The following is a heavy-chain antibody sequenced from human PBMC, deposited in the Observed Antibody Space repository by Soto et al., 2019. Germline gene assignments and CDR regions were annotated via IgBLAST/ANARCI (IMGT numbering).Heavy chain of an antibody. CDR3: ARGVGRYYGSGSYYSY. CDR1: GGSFSGYY. V-gene: IGHV4-34*01. CDR2: INHSGST. J-gene: IGHJ4*02. Sequence: PSETLSLTCAVYGGSFSGYYWSWIRQPPGKGLEWIGEINHSGSTNYNPSLKSRVTISVDTSKNQFSLKLSSVTAADTAVYYCARGVGRYYGSGSYYSYWGQGTLVTVS. D-gene: IGHD3-10*01.